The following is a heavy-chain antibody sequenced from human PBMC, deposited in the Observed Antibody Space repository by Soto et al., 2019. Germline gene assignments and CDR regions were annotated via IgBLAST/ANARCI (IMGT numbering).Heavy chain of an antibody. CDR3: ARVPSTLYIWSYGVGVKYYYYYMDV. D-gene: IGHD1-7*01. V-gene: IGHV3-7*04. CDR1: GFSFSHYC. CDR2: IKQDGSEK. J-gene: IGHJ6*03. Sequence: EVQLVESGGGLVQPGGSLRLSCAASGFSFSHYCMSWVRQAPGKGLEWVANIKQDGSEKYDVDSVKGRFTISRDNPKNSMFLQIDSLRDEDTAVYYCARVPSTLYIWSYGVGVKYYYYYMDVWGKGPTVTVSS.